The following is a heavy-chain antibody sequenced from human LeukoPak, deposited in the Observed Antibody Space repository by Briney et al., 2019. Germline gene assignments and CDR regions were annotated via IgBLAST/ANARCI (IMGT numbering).Heavy chain of an antibody. V-gene: IGHV1-2*06. D-gene: IGHD7-27*01. CDR2: INPNSGGT. CDR3: ARDWATGDLLNC. CDR1: GYTFTGYY. J-gene: IGHJ4*02. Sequence: ASVKVSCKASGYTFTGYYMHWVRQAPGQGLEWMGRINPNSGGTNYAQKFQGRVTMTRDTSISTAYMELSRLRSDDTAVYYCARDWATGDLLNCWGQGTLVTVSS.